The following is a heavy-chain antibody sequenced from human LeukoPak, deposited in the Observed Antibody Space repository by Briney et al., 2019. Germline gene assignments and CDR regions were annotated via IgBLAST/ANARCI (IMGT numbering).Heavy chain of an antibody. Sequence: SETLSLPCKVSNTSISGANYWGWVRQPPGKALEWIATIHHSGRTYYNPSLKSRVTISADTSKNEFSVKLTSVTATDTAVYYCARVTDFWSGYYIRSFFPCGHGSLVTVSS. J-gene: IGHJ5*02. CDR3: ARVTDFWSGYYIRSFFP. V-gene: IGHV4-38-2*02. CDR2: IHHSGRT. CDR1: NTSISGANY. D-gene: IGHD3-3*01.